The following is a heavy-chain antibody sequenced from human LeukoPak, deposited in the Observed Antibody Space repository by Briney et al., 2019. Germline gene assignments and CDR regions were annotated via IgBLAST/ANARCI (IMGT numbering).Heavy chain of an antibody. J-gene: IGHJ4*02. D-gene: IGHD4-23*01. Sequence: GGSLRLSCAASGFTFSSYAMHWVRQAPGKELEYVSAISSNGGSTYYANSVKGRFTISRDNSKNTLYLQMGSLRAEDMAVYYCARVPHPLRWYLGADYWGQGTLVTVSS. CDR1: GFTFSSYA. CDR2: ISSNGGST. CDR3: ARVPHPLRWYLGADY. V-gene: IGHV3-64*01.